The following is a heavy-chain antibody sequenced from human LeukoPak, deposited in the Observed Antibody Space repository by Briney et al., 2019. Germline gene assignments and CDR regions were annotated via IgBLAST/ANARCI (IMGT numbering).Heavy chain of an antibody. Sequence: ASVRVSCKASGYKFISHYLQWVRQAPGLGPEWMGWMHDGNGNTRYAEKFEGRVTMTRDTSTSTAYMDLSRLTSDDTAVYYCAREGSYCVGGDCYSFDFWGQGTLVTVSS. CDR2: MHDGNGNT. CDR1: GYKFISHY. D-gene: IGHD2-21*02. V-gene: IGHV1-2*02. CDR3: AREGSYCVGGDCYSFDF. J-gene: IGHJ4*02.